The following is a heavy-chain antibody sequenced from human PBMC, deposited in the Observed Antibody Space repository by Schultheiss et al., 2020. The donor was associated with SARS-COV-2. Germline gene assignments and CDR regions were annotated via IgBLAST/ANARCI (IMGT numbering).Heavy chain of an antibody. D-gene: IGHD2-2*01. CDR3: AREQYQGAFDI. CDR2: IYYSGST. CDR1: GGSISSGGYY. Sequence: SETLSLTCTVSGGSISSGGYYWSWIRQHPGKGLEWIGYIYYSGSTYYNPSLKSRVTISVDTSKNQFSLKLSSVTAADTAVYYCAREQYQGAFDIWGQGTMVTVSS. V-gene: IGHV4-31*03. J-gene: IGHJ3*02.